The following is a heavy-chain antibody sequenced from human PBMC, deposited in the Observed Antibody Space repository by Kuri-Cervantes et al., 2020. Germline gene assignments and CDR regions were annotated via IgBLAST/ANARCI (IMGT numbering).Heavy chain of an antibody. CDR3: ASGTYYYDSSGRPFDY. V-gene: IGHV3-30*02. D-gene: IGHD3-22*01. Sequence: GSLRLSCAASGFTFSSYGMHWVRQAPGKGLEWVAFIRYDGSNKYYADSVKGRFTISRDNSKNTLYLQMNSLRAEDTAVYYCASGTYYYDSSGRPFDYWGQGTLVTVSS. CDR1: GFTFSSYG. J-gene: IGHJ4*02. CDR2: IRYDGSNK.